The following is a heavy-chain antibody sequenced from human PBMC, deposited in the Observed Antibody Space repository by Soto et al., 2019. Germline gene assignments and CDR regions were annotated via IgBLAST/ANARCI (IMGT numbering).Heavy chain of an antibody. V-gene: IGHV3-74*01. CDR2: ISGDGRTT. CDR3: AGGDYAGAGTFYRTDH. D-gene: IGHD3-10*01. CDR1: GLTFNNYW. J-gene: IGHJ4*02. Sequence: EVQLVESGGGLVQPGGSLRLSCTASGLTFNNYWMHWVRQAPGKGPVWVSRISGDGRTTTYADSVRGRFTISRDNAKNTVYLQMNSLGDEDTAVYYCAGGDYAGAGTFYRTDHWGQGSLVTVSS.